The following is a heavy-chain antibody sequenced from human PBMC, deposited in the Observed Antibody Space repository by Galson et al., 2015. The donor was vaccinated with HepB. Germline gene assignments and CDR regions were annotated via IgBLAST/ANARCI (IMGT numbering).Heavy chain of an antibody. V-gene: IGHV4-59*01. J-gene: IGHJ6*02. CDR3: ARSGTSTSWLYYYYGMDV. CDR1: GGSLSGSY. Sequence: SETLSLTCTVSGGSLSGSYWSWTRQPPGKGLEWIGYIYYGGSTNYNPSLKRRVTMSLDISKNQFSLKLSSVTAADTAVYYCARSGTSTSWLYYYYGMDVWGQGTTVTVSS. CDR2: IYYGGST. D-gene: IGHD2-2*01.